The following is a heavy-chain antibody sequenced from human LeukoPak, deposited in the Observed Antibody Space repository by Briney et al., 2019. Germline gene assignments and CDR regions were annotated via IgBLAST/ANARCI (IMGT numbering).Heavy chain of an antibody. D-gene: IGHD3-10*02. CDR2: IKEDGSEI. J-gene: IGHJ6*04. V-gene: IGHV3-7*01. CDR1: GFIFSSYW. CDR3: AELGITMIGGV. Sequence: GGSLRLSCAASGFIFSSYWMNWVRQAPGKGLEWVANIKEDGSEIYYVASVKGRFTISRDNAKNSVFLQMNSLRVEDTAVYYCAELGITMIGGVWGKGTTVTISS.